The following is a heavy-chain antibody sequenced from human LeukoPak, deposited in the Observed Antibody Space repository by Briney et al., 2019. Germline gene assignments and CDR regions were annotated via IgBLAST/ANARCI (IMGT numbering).Heavy chain of an antibody. CDR3: STDPRLLIY. D-gene: IGHD2-8*01. CDR1: GLGFSDSY. Sequence: GGSLRLSCVVSGLGFSDSYMTWIRQPPGKGPEWLAYIRGSGSDIYYADTVKGRFTISRDNAKNSLYLQMNSLRPDDTALYYCSTDPRLLIYWGHGTLVTVSS. CDR2: IRGSGSDI. V-gene: IGHV3-11*01. J-gene: IGHJ4*01.